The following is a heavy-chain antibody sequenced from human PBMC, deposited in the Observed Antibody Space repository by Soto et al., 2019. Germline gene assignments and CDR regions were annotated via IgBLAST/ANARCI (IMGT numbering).Heavy chain of an antibody. D-gene: IGHD6-19*01. CDR2: IKQDGSET. Sequence: EVQLVESGGGLVQPGGSLRLSCAVSEITFSTYWMNWVRQAPGKGLEWVAIIKQDGSETHYVDSVKGRFAISRDKANKSFYLQMNSLRVEDTAVYYCAGGSGWTEDHWGQGTLVVVSS. V-gene: IGHV3-7*04. CDR1: EITFSTYW. CDR3: AGGSGWTEDH. J-gene: IGHJ4*02.